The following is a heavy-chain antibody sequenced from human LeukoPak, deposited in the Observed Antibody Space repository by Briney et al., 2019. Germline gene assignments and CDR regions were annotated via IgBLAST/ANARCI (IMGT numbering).Heavy chain of an antibody. V-gene: IGHV1-69*13. CDR3: ARDPITIFGVVNNYYYYYGMDV. D-gene: IGHD3-3*01. CDR1: GGTFSSYA. CDR2: IIPIFGTA. Sequence: GASVKVSCKASGGTFSSYAISWVRQAPGQGLEWMGGIIPIFGTANYAQKFQGRVTITADESTSTAYMELSSLRSEDTAVYYCARDPITIFGVVNNYYYYYGMDVWGQGTTVTVSS. J-gene: IGHJ6*02.